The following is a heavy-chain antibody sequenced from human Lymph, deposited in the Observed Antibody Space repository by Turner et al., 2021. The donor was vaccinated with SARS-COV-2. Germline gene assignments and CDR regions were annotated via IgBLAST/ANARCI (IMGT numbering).Heavy chain of an antibody. CDR1: GFTFNNSA. Sequence: EVQLLESGGGLVQPGGSLRLPCSASGFTFNNSAMSWVRQDPGKGLEWVSTISGSGGSTYYADSVKGRFIISRDNSKNTLYLQMNSLRAEDTAVYYCANLYPTVSWEFPYGMDVWGQGTTVTVSS. J-gene: IGHJ6*02. D-gene: IGHD3-16*01. CDR2: ISGSGGST. CDR3: ANLYPTVSWEFPYGMDV. V-gene: IGHV3-23*01.